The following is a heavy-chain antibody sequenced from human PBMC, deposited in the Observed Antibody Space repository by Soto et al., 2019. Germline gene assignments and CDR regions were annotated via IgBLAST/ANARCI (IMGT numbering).Heavy chain of an antibody. CDR1: GGSISSGGYY. Sequence: QVQLQESGPGLVKPSQTLSLTCTVSGGSISSGGYYWSWIRQHPGKGLEWIGYSYYSGSTYYNPSLQSRVTISVDTSKNQFSLKLSSVTAADTAVYYCARVVVVPAAMGYDYYGMDVWGQGTTVTVSS. CDR2: SYYSGST. V-gene: IGHV4-31*03. D-gene: IGHD2-2*01. CDR3: ARVVVVPAAMGYDYYGMDV. J-gene: IGHJ6*02.